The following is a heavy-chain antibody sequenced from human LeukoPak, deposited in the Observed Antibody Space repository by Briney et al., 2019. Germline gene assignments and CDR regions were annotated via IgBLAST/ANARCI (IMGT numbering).Heavy chain of an antibody. Sequence: GGSLSLSCAMSRFTFSDYGTHWVRHAPDGGLVWVAVIWSEGSNKFYGDSVKGRFTISRDNSKKTLYLQMNSLRVEDTAVYYCVRASGSFDYWGQGTLVTVSS. D-gene: IGHD3-10*01. CDR2: IWSEGSNK. V-gene: IGHV3-33*01. CDR1: RFTFSDYG. CDR3: VRASGSFDY. J-gene: IGHJ4*02.